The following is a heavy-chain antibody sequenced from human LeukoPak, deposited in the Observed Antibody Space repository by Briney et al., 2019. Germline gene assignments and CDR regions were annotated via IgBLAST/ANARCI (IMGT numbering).Heavy chain of an antibody. CDR3: ARETSQKGAHYMDV. V-gene: IGHV4-4*07. CDR2: MYSSGKT. J-gene: IGHJ6*03. CDR1: GGSISSNY. Sequence: PSETLSLTCSVSGGSISSNYWSWIRQPAGERLEWIGRMYSSGKTNYNPSLKSRVTISVDTSKNQFSLKLRSVTAADTAVYYCARETSQKGAHYMDVWGKGTTVTISS. D-gene: IGHD3-16*01.